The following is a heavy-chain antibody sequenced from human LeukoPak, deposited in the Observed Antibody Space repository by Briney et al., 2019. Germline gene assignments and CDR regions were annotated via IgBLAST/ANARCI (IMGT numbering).Heavy chain of an antibody. Sequence: ASVTVSCKASGYTFTSYYMHWVRQAPGQGLEWMGIINPSGGSTSYAQKFQGRVTMTRDTSTSTVYMELSSLGSEDTAVYYCARDGVVVPAAMREEKYYYYYGMDVWGKGTTVTVSS. D-gene: IGHD2-2*01. CDR2: INPSGGST. CDR1: GYTFTSYY. V-gene: IGHV1-46*01. CDR3: ARDGVVVPAAMREEKYYYYYGMDV. J-gene: IGHJ6*04.